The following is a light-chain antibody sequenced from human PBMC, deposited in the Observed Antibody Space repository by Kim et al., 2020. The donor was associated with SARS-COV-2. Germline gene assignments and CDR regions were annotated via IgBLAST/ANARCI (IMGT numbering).Light chain of an antibody. V-gene: IGLV1-40*01. CDR1: SSNIGAGYD. CDR3: QSYDSSLSGRGV. J-gene: IGLJ3*02. CDR2: GNS. Sequence: QPVLTQPPSMSGAPGQGVTISCTGSSSNIGAGYDVHWYQQLPGTAPKLLIYGNSNRPSGVPDRFSGSKSGTSASLAITGLQAEDEADYYCQSYDSSLSGRGVFGGGTKLTVL.